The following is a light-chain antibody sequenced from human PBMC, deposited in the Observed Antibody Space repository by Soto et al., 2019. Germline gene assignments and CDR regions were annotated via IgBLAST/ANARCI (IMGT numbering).Light chain of an antibody. CDR3: QQYNSWPPIT. CDR2: GAS. V-gene: IGKV3D-15*01. J-gene: IGKJ5*01. CDR1: QNISTN. Sequence: IFVAQSPAIPSLHPWKSTPLSSTTKQNISTNLAWYQQKHGQPPRLLIYGASSRATAIPARFSGSGSGTEFTLTIISLQSDDFAVYFCQQYNSWPPITFGQGTRLEIK.